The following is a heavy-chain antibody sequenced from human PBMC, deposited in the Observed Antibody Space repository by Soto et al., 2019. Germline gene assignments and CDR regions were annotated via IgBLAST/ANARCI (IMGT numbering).Heavy chain of an antibody. CDR3: AKESVPPIFGVVIDEIAFDI. V-gene: IGHV3-30*18. CDR2: ISYDGSNK. D-gene: IGHD3-3*01. Sequence: GGSLRLSCAASGFTFSSYGMHWVRQAPGKGLEWVAVISYDGSNKYYADSVKGRFTISRDNSKNTLYLQMNSLRAEDTAVYYCAKESVPPIFGVVIDEIAFDIWGQGTMVTVSS. CDR1: GFTFSSYG. J-gene: IGHJ3*02.